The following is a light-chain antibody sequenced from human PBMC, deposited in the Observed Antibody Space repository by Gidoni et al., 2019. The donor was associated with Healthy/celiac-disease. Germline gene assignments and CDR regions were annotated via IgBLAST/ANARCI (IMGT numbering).Light chain of an antibody. CDR1: QSISSW. J-gene: IGKJ5*01. CDR2: KAS. V-gene: IGKV1-5*03. CDR3: QQYNSYPIT. Sequence: DIQMTQSPSPLSASVGDRVTITCRASQSISSWLAWYQQKPGKAPKLLIYKASSLASGVPSRFSGSGSGTEFTLTISSLQPDDFATYYCQQYNSYPITFGQGTRLEIK.